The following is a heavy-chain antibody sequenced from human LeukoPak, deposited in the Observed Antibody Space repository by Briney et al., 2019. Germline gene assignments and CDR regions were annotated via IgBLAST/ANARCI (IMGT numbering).Heavy chain of an antibody. D-gene: IGHD5-18*01. J-gene: IGHJ4*02. V-gene: IGHV3-66*01. CDR2: IYSGGTT. CDR3: ARVDTALDLDY. CDR1: GFTVSSNY. Sequence: GGSLRLSCAASGFTVSSNYMSWVRQAPGKGLEWVSVIYSGGTTYYADSVKGRFTISRDNSENTLYLQMNSLRAEDTAVYYCARVDTALDLDYWGQGTLVTVSS.